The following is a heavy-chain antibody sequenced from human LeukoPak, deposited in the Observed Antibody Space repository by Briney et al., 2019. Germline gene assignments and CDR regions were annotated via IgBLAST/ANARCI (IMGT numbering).Heavy chain of an antibody. Sequence: PGGSLRLSCAASGFRFSSYAMHWVRQAPGKGLEWVGRIKSKTDGGTTDYAAPVKGRFTISRDDSKNTLYLQMNSLKTEDTAVYYCTTHKPNVYCSSTSCASDFDYWGQGTLVTVSS. V-gene: IGHV3-15*07. CDR3: TTHKPNVYCSSTSCASDFDY. CDR1: GFRFSSYA. J-gene: IGHJ4*02. D-gene: IGHD2-2*01. CDR2: IKSKTDGGTT.